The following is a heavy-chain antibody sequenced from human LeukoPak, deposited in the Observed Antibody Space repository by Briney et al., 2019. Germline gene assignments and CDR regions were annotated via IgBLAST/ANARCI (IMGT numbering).Heavy chain of an antibody. CDR1: GFTFASYG. D-gene: IGHD2-2*01. V-gene: IGHV3-23*01. CDR2: ISDSGGST. CDR3: AKTETYCSSTSCYYFDY. J-gene: IGHJ4*02. Sequence: PGGSLRLSCAASGFTFASYGMAWVRQAPGKGLEWVSAISDSGGSTYYADSVKGRFTISRDNSKNTLCLQMNSLRAEDTAVYYCAKTETYCSSTSCYYFDYWGQGTLVTVSS.